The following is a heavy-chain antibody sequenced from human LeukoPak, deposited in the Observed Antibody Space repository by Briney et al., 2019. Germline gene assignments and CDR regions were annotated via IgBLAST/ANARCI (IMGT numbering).Heavy chain of an antibody. J-gene: IGHJ4*02. CDR3: VRDRGSYRPIDY. D-gene: IGHD1-26*01. CDR2: IRYDGNYK. Sequence: GGSLRLSCAASGFTFSSYGMHWVRQAPGKGLEWVAFIRYDGNYKNYADSVKGRFTISRDNAENSLYLEMNSLRVEDTAIYYCVRDRGSYRPIDYWGQGTLVTVSS. V-gene: IGHV3-30*02. CDR1: GFTFSSYG.